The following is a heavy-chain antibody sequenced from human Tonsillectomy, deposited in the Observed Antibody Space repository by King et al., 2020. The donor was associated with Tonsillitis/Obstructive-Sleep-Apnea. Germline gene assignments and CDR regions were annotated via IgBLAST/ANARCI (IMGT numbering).Heavy chain of an antibody. CDR2: IKSKTDGETT. V-gene: IGHV3-15*01. J-gene: IGHJ4*02. CDR3: TTDRRWELLDFDY. Sequence: VQLVESGGGLVKAGGSLRLSCAASGFTFSNTWMSWVRQAPGKGLEWVGRIKSKTDGETTDYAAPVKGRFTISRDDSKNTLYLQMNSLKTEDTAVYYCTTDRRWELLDFDYWGQGTLVTVSS. CDR1: GFTFSNTW. D-gene: IGHD1-26*01.